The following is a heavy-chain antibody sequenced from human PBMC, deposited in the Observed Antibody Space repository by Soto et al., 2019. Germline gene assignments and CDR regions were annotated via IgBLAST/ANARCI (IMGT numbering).Heavy chain of an antibody. V-gene: IGHV4-4*07. D-gene: IGHD3-3*01. CDR2: GYSSGGT. Sequence: QVHLQQSGPGLVNPSETLSLTCTVSGGSMSSYYWTWIRQPAGKGLEWIGRGYSSGGTHYNPSLKSRVTISLDTSKNQFSLRLLSVTDADTAVYYCARGQRFSDWFAPWGQGTLVTVSS. CDR3: ARGQRFSDWFAP. CDR1: GGSMSSYY. J-gene: IGHJ5*02.